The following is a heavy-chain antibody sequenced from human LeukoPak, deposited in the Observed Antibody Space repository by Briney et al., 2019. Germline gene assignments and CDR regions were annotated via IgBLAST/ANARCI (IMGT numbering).Heavy chain of an antibody. CDR2: ISSSSSTI. CDR1: GFTFSSYS. D-gene: IGHD5-18*01. V-gene: IGHV3-48*01. CDR3: AREEGYSYGYPIDY. Sequence: GGSLRLSCAASGFTFSSYSMNWVRQAPGKGLEWVSYISSSSSTIYYADSVEGRFTISGDNAKNSLYLQMNSLRAEDTAVYYCAREEGYSYGYPIDYWGQGTLVTVSS. J-gene: IGHJ4*02.